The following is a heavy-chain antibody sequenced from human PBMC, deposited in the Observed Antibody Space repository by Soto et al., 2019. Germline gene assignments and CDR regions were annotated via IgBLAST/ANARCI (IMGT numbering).Heavy chain of an antibody. J-gene: IGHJ6*03. CDR3: AKGLDCSGGSCYLSPYYYYYYMDV. CDR1: GFTFSSYA. Sequence: GGSLRLSCAASGFTFSSYAMSWVRQAPGKGLEWVSAISGSGGSTYYADSVKGRFTISRDNSKNTLYLQMNSLRAEDTAVYYCAKGLDCSGGSCYLSPYYYYYYMDVWGKGTTVTAP. CDR2: ISGSGGST. D-gene: IGHD2-15*01. V-gene: IGHV3-23*01.